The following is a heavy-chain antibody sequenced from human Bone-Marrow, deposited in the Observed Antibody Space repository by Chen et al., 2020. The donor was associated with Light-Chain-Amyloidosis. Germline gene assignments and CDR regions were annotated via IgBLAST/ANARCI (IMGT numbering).Heavy chain of an antibody. Sequence: QVQLQESGPGLGKPSETLSLTCTVSGGPISSYYWSWIRQPAGKGLEWIGRIYTSGSTNYNPSLKSRVTMSVDTSKNQFSLKLSSVTAADTAVYYCARSSSSWYEEYYYYYYYMDVWGKGTTVTVSS. D-gene: IGHD6-13*01. CDR1: GGPISSYY. V-gene: IGHV4-4*07. CDR2: IYTSGST. CDR3: ARSSSSWYEEYYYYYYYMDV. J-gene: IGHJ6*03.